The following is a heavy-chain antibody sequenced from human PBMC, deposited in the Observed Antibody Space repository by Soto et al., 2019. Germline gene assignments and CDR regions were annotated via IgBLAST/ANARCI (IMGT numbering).Heavy chain of an antibody. D-gene: IGHD3-10*01. CDR3: ASLRFGELSPDY. CDR1: GGSISSYY. CDR2: IYYSGST. V-gene: IGHV4-59*01. J-gene: IGHJ4*02. Sequence: QVQLQESGPGLVKPSETLSLTCTVSGGSISSYYWSWIRQPPGKGLEWIGYIYYSGSTNYNPSLTSRVTISVDTSKNQFSLKLSSVTAADTAVYYCASLRFGELSPDYWGQGTLVTVSS.